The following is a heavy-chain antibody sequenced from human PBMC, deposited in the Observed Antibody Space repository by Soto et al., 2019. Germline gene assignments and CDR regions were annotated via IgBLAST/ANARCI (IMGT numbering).Heavy chain of an antibody. D-gene: IGHD2-15*01. CDR2: INTDGSNT. CDR1: GLTFNRYW. CDR3: AREFCSGGNCYTYYFDP. V-gene: IGHV3-74*01. J-gene: IGHJ5*02. Sequence: LRLSCAASGLTFNRYWMHWVRHAPGKGLVWVSHINTDGSNTNYADSVKGRFTISRDNAKSTLFLQMNSLRDEDTAVYYCAREFCSGGNCYTYYFDPWGQGIPVTVSS.